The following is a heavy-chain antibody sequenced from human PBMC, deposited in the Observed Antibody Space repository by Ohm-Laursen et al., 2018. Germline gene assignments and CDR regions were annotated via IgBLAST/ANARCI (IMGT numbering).Heavy chain of an antibody. Sequence: SVKVSCKASGYTFTGYYMHWVRQAPGQGLEWMGEIIPIFGTANYAQKFQGRVTITADKSTSTAYMELSSLRSEDTAVYYCARARRTDYGDPALDYWGQGTLVTVSS. CDR3: ARARRTDYGDPALDY. CDR1: GYTFTGYY. D-gene: IGHD4-17*01. V-gene: IGHV1-69*06. CDR2: IIPIFGTA. J-gene: IGHJ4*02.